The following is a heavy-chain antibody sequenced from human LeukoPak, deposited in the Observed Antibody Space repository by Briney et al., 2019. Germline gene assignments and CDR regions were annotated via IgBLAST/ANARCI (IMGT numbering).Heavy chain of an antibody. Sequence: GGSLRLSCAASGFTFSYYAMSWVRQAPREXLEWVSGITGTDGSTYYADSVKGRFTISRDNSKSTLYLQMNSLRAEDTALYYCAKAFNYGSGYNYKTFDSWGQGTLVTVSS. CDR3: AKAFNYGSGYNYKTFDS. CDR2: ITGTDGST. V-gene: IGHV3-23*01. J-gene: IGHJ4*02. D-gene: IGHD3-10*01. CDR1: GFTFSYYA.